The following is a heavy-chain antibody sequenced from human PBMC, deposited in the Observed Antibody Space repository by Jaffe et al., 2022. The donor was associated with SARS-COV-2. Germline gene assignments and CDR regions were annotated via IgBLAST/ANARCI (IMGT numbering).Heavy chain of an antibody. CDR1: GGSISSGGYS. Sequence: QLQLQESGSGLVKPSQTLSLTCAVSGGSISSGGYSWSWIRQPPGKGLEWIGYIYHSGSTYYNPSLKSRVTISVDRSKNQFSLKLSSVTAADTAVYYCARVPYYYDSSGYYYVDAFDIWGQGTMVTVSS. J-gene: IGHJ3*02. V-gene: IGHV4-30-2*01. CDR3: ARVPYYYDSSGYYYVDAFDI. D-gene: IGHD3-22*01. CDR2: IYHSGST.